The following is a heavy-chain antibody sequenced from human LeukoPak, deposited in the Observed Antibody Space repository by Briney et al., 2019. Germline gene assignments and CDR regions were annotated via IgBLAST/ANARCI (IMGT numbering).Heavy chain of an antibody. Sequence: ASVKVSCKVSGYTLTELSMHWVRQAPGKGLEWMGGFDPEDGETIYAQKFQGRVTMTEDTSTDTAYMELSSLRSEDTAVYYCATGGPEGGTRGGLNYWGQGTLVTVSP. CDR2: FDPEDGET. CDR3: ATGGPEGGTRGGLNY. V-gene: IGHV1-24*01. CDR1: GYTLTELS. J-gene: IGHJ4*02. D-gene: IGHD1-26*01.